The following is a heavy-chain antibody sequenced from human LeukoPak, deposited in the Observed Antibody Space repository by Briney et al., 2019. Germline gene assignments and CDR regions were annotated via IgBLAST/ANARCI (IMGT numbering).Heavy chain of an antibody. CDR2: IKQDGSEE. V-gene: IGHV3-7*01. CDR1: GFTFSNYW. D-gene: IGHD1-20*01. Sequence: GGSLRLSCAASGFTFSNYWMSWVRQAPGKGLEWVANIKQDGSEEYYVDSVKGRFTISRDNAKNSLYLQMNSLRAEDTAVYYCARVAGAITGTFFDYWGQGTLVTVSS. CDR3: ARVAGAITGTFFDY. J-gene: IGHJ4*02.